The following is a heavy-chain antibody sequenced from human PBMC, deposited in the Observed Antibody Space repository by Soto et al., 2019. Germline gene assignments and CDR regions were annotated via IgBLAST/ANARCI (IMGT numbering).Heavy chain of an antibody. J-gene: IGHJ4*02. CDR1: GNTFTYRY. D-gene: IGHD1-26*01. CDR2: ITPFSGDV. CDR3: AGGGAGSGPFTWELPDH. Sequence: VASVKVSCKALGNTFTYRYLHWVRQAPGQALEWMGWITPFSGDVHYAQKFQERVTITRDRPINTAYMQMSSLRSEDTAMYFCAGGGAGSGPFTWELPDHWGQGTLVTVSS. V-gene: IGHV1-45*02.